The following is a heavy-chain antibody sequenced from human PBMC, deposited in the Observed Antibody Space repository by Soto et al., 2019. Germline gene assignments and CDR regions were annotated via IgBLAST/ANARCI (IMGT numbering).Heavy chain of an antibody. D-gene: IGHD6-25*01. V-gene: IGHV1-2*04. Sequence: ASVKVSCKASGYTFTGYYMHWVRQAPGQGLEWMGWINPNSGGTNYAQKFQGWVTMTRDTSATTAYMELSSLRSEDTALYYCARDPTFSQYSSGWGDYGMDVWGQGTTVTVSS. CDR3: ARDPTFSQYSSGWGDYGMDV. CDR2: INPNSGGT. J-gene: IGHJ6*02. CDR1: GYTFTGYY.